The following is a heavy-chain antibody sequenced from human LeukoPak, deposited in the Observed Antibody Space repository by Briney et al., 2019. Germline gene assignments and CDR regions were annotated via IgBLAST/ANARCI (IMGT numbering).Heavy chain of an antibody. D-gene: IGHD5-18*01. CDR3: ATIKRGSIYGYFDF. Sequence: SETLSLTCTVPGGSISTHYWSWIRQPPGKGLEWIGYVFDCERTKDNPSLKSRATLSADTSKNQFSLRLTSVTAADSAVYYCATIKRGSIYGYFDFWGQGVLVTVSS. V-gene: IGHV4-59*11. CDR2: VFDCERT. CDR1: GGSISTHY. J-gene: IGHJ4*02.